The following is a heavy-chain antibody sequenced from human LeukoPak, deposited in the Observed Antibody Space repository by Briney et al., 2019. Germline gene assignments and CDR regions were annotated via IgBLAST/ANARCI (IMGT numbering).Heavy chain of an antibody. V-gene: IGHV3-21*01. CDR1: GFTFTTYS. CDR3: ARLPILIVPYYAFDI. J-gene: IGHJ3*02. CDR2: ISSSSSYI. D-gene: IGHD2/OR15-2a*01. Sequence: GGSLRLSCAASGFTFTTYSMNWVRQAPGKGLEWVSSISSSSSYIYYADSVKGRFTISRDNAKNSLYLQMNSLRAEDTAVYYCARLPILIVPYYAFDIWGQGTMVTVSS.